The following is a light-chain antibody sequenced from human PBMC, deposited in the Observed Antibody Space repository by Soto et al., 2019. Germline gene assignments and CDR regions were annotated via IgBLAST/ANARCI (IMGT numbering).Light chain of an antibody. CDR3: QQRSNWPT. CDR2: DAS. J-gene: IGKJ5*01. V-gene: IGKV3-11*01. Sequence: TQSPATLSLSPGERATLSCRASQSVSSYLAWYQQKPGQAPRLLIYDASNRATGIPARFSGSASGTDFTLTISSLEPEDFAVYYCQQRSNWPTFGQGTRLEIK. CDR1: QSVSSY.